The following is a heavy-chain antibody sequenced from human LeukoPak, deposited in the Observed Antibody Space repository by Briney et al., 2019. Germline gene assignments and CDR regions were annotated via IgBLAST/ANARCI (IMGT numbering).Heavy chain of an antibody. Sequence: PSETLSLTCAVYGGSFSGYYWSWIRQPPGKGLEWIGEINHSGSTNYNPSLKSRVTILVDTSKNQFSLKLSSVTAADTAVYYCARGRSHWFDPWGQGTLVTVSS. CDR2: INHSGST. CDR3: ARGRSHWFDP. V-gene: IGHV4-34*01. CDR1: GGSFSGYY. J-gene: IGHJ5*02.